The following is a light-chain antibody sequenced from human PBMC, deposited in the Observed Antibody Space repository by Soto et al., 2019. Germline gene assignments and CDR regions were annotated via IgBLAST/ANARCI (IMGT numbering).Light chain of an antibody. J-gene: IGKJ2*01. CDR3: QQYKTSLYS. CDR1: QSIGSW. Sequence: DIQMTQSPSTVSCSVRDRFTITCRASQSIGSWLAWYQQRPGKAPNLLIYDASSLESGVPSRFSGSRSGTEFTLTINSLQPDDFATYFCQQYKTSLYSFGQGTKVDIK. V-gene: IGKV1-5*01. CDR2: DAS.